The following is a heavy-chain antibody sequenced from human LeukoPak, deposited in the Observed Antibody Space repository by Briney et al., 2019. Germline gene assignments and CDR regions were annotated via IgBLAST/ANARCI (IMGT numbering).Heavy chain of an antibody. Sequence: GGSLRLSCAASGFTFSSYSMNWVRPAPGKGLEWVSYISSSSGSIYYADSVKGRFTISRDNAKNSLYLQMNSLRDEDTAVYYCAACITTLGTLDYWGQGTLVTVSS. CDR2: ISSSSGSI. D-gene: IGHD6-13*01. J-gene: IGHJ4*02. CDR3: AACITTLGTLDY. V-gene: IGHV3-48*02. CDR1: GFTFSSYS.